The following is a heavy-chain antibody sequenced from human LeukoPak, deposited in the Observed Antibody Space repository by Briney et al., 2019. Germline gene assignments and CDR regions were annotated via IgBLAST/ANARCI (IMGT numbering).Heavy chain of an antibody. CDR3: ARGGDVIVPPATILRY. V-gene: IGHV1-2*02. J-gene: IGHJ4*02. Sequence: GASVKVSCKASGFTFTSYYVHWVRQAPGQGLEWMGWINPKSGVTNVSQKFQGRVTMTRDTSTSTAYMELSRLGSDDTAVYYCARGGDVIVPPATILRYWGQGILVTVSS. D-gene: IGHD2-2*01. CDR2: INPKSGVT. CDR1: GFTFTSYY.